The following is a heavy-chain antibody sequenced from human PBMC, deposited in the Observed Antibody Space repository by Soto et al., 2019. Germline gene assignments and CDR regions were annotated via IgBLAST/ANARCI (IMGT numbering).Heavy chain of an antibody. CDR2: VYYSGGT. D-gene: IGHD6-19*01. Sequence: PSETLSLTCTVSGGSIRSSSYYWGCIRQHPGKGLEWIGSVYYSGGTYYSPSLKSRVTISVDKSKNQFSLKLSSVTAADTAVYYCASSVPGTSAENFHSWGQGTLVTVSS. CDR3: ASSVPGTSAENFHS. V-gene: IGHV4-39*07. CDR1: GGSIRSSSYY. J-gene: IGHJ1*01.